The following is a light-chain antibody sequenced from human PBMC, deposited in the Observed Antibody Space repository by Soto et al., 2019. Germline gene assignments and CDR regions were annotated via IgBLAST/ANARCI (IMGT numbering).Light chain of an antibody. Sequence: QSVLTQPPSVSGAPGQRVTISCTGSSSNIGAGYPVHWYQQLPGPAPKLLVAGNRPSGVPDRFSVSKSGASASLAITGLQAEDEADYYCQSYDSSLSRRWVFGGGTKLTVL. CDR2: G. CDR3: QSYDSSLSRRWV. V-gene: IGLV1-40*01. CDR1: SSNIGAGYP. J-gene: IGLJ3*02.